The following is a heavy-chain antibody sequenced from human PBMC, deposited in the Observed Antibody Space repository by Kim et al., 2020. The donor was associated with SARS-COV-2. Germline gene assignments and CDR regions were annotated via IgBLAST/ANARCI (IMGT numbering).Heavy chain of an antibody. D-gene: IGHD4-17*01. CDR3: ARVFRLGGDYVGSDY. V-gene: IGHV3-48*02. CDR2: ISSSSSTI. Sequence: GGSLRLSCAASGFTFSSYSMNWVRQAPGKGLEWVSYISSSSSTIYYADSVKGRFTISRDNAKNSLYLQMNSLRDEDTAVYYCARVFRLGGDYVGSDYWGQGTLVTVSS. J-gene: IGHJ4*02. CDR1: GFTFSSYS.